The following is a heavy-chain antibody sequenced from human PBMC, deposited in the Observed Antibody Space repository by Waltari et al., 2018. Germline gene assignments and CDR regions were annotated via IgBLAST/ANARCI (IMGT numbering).Heavy chain of an antibody. D-gene: IGHD3-3*01. Sequence: QVQLQESGPGLVKPSETLSLTCAVSGYSLSSGYYWGGIRQPPGTGLEWLGSIYHSGSTYYNPSLKSRVTISVDTSKNQFSLKLSSVTAADTAVYYCASRPYYDFWSGYPGDAFDIWGQGTMVTVSS. CDR1: GYSLSSGYY. CDR3: ASRPYYDFWSGYPGDAFDI. V-gene: IGHV4-38-2*01. J-gene: IGHJ3*02. CDR2: IYHSGST.